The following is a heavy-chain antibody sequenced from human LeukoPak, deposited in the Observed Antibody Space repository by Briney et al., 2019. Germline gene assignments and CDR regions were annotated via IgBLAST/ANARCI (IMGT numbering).Heavy chain of an antibody. CDR2: INHSGST. V-gene: IGHV4-34*01. CDR1: GGSFSGYY. CDR3: AREVLDAFDI. J-gene: IGHJ3*02. Sequence: PSETLSLTCAVYGGSFSGYYWSWIRQPPGKGLEWIGEINHSGSTNYNPSLKSRVTISVDTSKNQFSLKLSSVTAAGTAVYYCAREVLDAFDIWGQGTMVTVSS.